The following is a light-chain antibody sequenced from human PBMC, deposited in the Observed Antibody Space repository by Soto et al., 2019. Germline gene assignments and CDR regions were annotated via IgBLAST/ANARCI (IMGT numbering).Light chain of an antibody. J-gene: IGLJ1*01. CDR2: EVS. CDR3: SSYTRSSTYV. CDR1: SSDVGYYNY. V-gene: IGLV2-14*01. Sequence: QSVLTQPASVSGSPGQSITISCTGTSSDVGYYNYVSWYQQHPGKAPNLMIYEVSSRPSGVSNRFSGSKSGNTASLTISGLQAEDEADYYCSSYTRSSTYVFGTGTKLTVL.